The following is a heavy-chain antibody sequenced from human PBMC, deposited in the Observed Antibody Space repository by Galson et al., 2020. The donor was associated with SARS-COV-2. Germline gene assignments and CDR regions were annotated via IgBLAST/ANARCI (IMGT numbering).Heavy chain of an antibody. CDR1: GFTFDDYA. J-gene: IGHJ6*03. CDR2: ISWNSGSI. D-gene: IGHD1-26*01. Sequence: GGSLRLSCAASGFTFDDYAMHWVRQAPGKGLEWVSGISWNSGSIGYADSVKGRFTISRDNAKNSLYLQMNSLRAEDTALYYCAKDGRPAGRYDYYMDVWGKGTTVTVSS. CDR3: AKDGRPAGRYDYYMDV. V-gene: IGHV3-9*01.